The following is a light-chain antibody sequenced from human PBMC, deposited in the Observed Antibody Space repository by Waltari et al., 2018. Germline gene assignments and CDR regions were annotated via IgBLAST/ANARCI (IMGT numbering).Light chain of an antibody. J-gene: IGLJ2*01. CDR2: YDS. Sequence: SYVLTQTPSVSLAPGQTAIITCGGDNTERKSVHWYQLQPGQAPGLVMFYDSDRPPGLPDRFSGSNSGNTATLTISRVEDDDEADYFCQVWDDSNNSGVFGGGTKLTVL. CDR1: NTERKS. V-gene: IGLV3-21*04. CDR3: QVWDDSNNSGV.